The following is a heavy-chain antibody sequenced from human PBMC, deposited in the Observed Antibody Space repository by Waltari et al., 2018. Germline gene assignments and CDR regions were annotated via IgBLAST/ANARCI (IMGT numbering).Heavy chain of an antibody. J-gene: IGHJ4*02. D-gene: IGHD1-20*01. CDR1: GFTFSSYE. Sequence: EVQLVESGGGLVQPGGSLRLSCAASGFTFSSYEMNWVRQAPGKGLEWVSYISSSGSTIYYADSVKGRFTISRDNAKNSLYLQMNSLRAEDMAVYYCARDLTGNLDYWGQGTLVTVSS. V-gene: IGHV3-48*03. CDR3: ARDLTGNLDY. CDR2: ISSSGSTI.